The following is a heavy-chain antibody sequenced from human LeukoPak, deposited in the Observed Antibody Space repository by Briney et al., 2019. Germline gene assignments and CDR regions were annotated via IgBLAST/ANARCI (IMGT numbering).Heavy chain of an antibody. CDR1: GYTFTGYY. CDR2: INPNGGGT. CDR3: ARANFLYCSSTTCLFDY. D-gene: IGHD2-2*01. Sequence: ASVKVSCKASGYTFTGYYMHWVRQAPGQGLEWMGWINPNGGGTNYAQKFQGRVTMTRDTSISTAYMELSRLRSDDTAVYYCARANFLYCSSTTCLFDYWGQGTLVTVSS. V-gene: IGHV1-2*02. J-gene: IGHJ4*02.